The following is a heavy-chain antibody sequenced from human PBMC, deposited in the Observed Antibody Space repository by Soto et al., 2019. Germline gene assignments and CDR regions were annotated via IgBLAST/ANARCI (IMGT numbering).Heavy chain of an antibody. D-gene: IGHD1-20*01. Sequence: LRLSCAASGFTFSSYSMNWVRQAPGKGLEWVSSISSSSSYIYYADSVKGRFTISRDNAKNSLYLQMNSLRAEDTAVYYCARLQFITGTPCWGQGTLVTVSS. J-gene: IGHJ4*02. CDR3: ARLQFITGTPC. V-gene: IGHV3-21*01. CDR2: ISSSSSYI. CDR1: GFTFSSYS.